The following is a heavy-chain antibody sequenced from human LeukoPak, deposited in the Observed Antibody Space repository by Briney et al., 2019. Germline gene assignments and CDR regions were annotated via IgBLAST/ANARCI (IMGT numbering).Heavy chain of an antibody. CDR3: ARDGYDFWSGYYPTDAFDI. CDR2: ISSSSSYI. CDR1: GFTFSSYA. D-gene: IGHD3-3*01. V-gene: IGHV3-21*01. Sequence: GGSLRLSCAASGFTFSSYAMSWVRQAPGKGLEWVSSISSSSSYIYYADSVKGRFTISRDNAKNSLYLQMNSLRAEDTAVYYCARDGYDFWSGYYPTDAFDIWGQGTMVTVSS. J-gene: IGHJ3*02.